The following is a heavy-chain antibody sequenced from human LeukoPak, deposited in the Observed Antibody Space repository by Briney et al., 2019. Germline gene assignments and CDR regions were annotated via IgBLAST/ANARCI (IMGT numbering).Heavy chain of an antibody. V-gene: IGHV3-30*04. CDR3: AREAVYSSSWRAFDY. Sequence: GGSLRLSCAASGITFSSYAMHWVRQAPGTGLEWVSVISYDGRNKYYADSVKGRFTISRDSSKNTLYLQMNSLRAEDSAVYYCAREAVYSSSWRAFDYWGQGTLVTVFS. CDR2: ISYDGRNK. J-gene: IGHJ4*02. CDR1: GITFSSYA. D-gene: IGHD6-13*01.